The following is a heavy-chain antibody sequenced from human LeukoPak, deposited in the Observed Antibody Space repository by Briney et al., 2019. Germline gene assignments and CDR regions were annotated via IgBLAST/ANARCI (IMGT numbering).Heavy chain of an antibody. V-gene: IGHV5-51*01. D-gene: IGHD4-17*01. CDR3: ARHYPGGDYFIDY. CDR1: GYSFTSYW. CDR2: IYPDDSDT. Sequence: GESLKISCKGSGYSFTSYWIGWVRQLPGKGLEWVGIIYPDDSDTRYSPSFQDQVIISADKSISTAYLQWSSLKASDTAMYYCARHYPGGDYFIDYWGQGTLVTVSS. J-gene: IGHJ4*02.